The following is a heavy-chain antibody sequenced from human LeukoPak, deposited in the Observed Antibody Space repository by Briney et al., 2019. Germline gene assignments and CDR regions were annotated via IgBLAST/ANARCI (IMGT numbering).Heavy chain of an antibody. V-gene: IGHV3-33*01. Sequence: PGGSLRLSCAASGFTFSSYGMHWVRQAPGKGLEWVAVIWYDGSNKYYADSVKGRFTISRDNSKNTLYLQMNSLRAEDTAVYYCARPYSGSYFGAFDIWGQGTMVTVSS. CDR2: IWYDGSNK. CDR1: GFTFSSYG. CDR3: ARPYSGSYFGAFDI. J-gene: IGHJ3*02. D-gene: IGHD1-26*01.